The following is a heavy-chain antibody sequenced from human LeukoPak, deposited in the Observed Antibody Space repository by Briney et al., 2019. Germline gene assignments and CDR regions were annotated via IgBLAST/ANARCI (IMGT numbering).Heavy chain of an antibody. CDR2: IYTSGST. Sequence: SQTLSLTCNVSGASISDYYWSWVRQPAGKGLEWIGRIYTSGSTNYNPSLKSRVTISVDTSKNQFSLKLSSVTAADTAVYYCARHRLLTDNWFDPWGQGTLVTVSS. CDR1: GASISDYY. J-gene: IGHJ5*02. D-gene: IGHD2-15*01. V-gene: IGHV4-4*07. CDR3: ARHRLLTDNWFDP.